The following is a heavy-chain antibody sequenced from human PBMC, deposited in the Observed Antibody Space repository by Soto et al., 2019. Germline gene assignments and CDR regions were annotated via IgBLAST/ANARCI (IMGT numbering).Heavy chain of an antibody. J-gene: IGHJ2*01. CDR2: VSVYGGST. V-gene: IGHV3-23*01. D-gene: IGHD2-21*01. CDR1: GFIFSDFA. Sequence: DVQLLESGGDLVQPGESLRLSCAASGFIFSDFAMSWVRQTPGKGLEWVSAVSVYGGSTHYSDAVKGRFTISRDNSRDTLFLQMNSLRAEDTAVYYCARRPAGDSHWYFALWGRGTLVTVSS. CDR3: ARRPAGDSHWYFAL.